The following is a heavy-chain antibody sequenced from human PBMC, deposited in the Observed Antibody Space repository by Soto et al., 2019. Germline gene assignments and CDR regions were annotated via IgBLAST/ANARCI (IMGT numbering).Heavy chain of an antibody. CDR1: GYTFTGYY. CDR2: INPNSGGT. D-gene: IGHD6-13*01. V-gene: IGHV1-2*04. CDR3: ARLDGYYHYMDV. Sequence: ASVKVSCKASGYTFTGYYMHWVRRAPGQGLEWMGWINPNSGGTNYAQKFQGWVTMTRDTSISTAYMELSRLRSDDTAVYYFARLDGYYHYMDVWGKGTLVTVSS. J-gene: IGHJ6*03.